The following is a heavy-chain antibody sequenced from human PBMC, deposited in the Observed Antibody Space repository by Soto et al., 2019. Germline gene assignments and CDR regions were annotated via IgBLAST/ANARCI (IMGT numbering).Heavy chain of an antibody. J-gene: IGHJ4*02. V-gene: IGHV1-69*13. CDR1: GGTFSSYA. D-gene: IGHD3-10*01. CDR2: IIPIFGTA. Sequence: SVKVSCKASGGTFSSYAISWVRQAPGQGLEWMGGIIPIFGTANYAQKFQGRVTITADESTSTAYMELSSLRSEDTAVYYCASGDSYGSGSYYILSRFDYWGQGTLVTVSS. CDR3: ASGDSYGSGSYYILSRFDY.